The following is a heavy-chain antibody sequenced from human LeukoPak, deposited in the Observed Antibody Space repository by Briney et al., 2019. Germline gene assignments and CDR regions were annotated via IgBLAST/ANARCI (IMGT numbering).Heavy chain of an antibody. V-gene: IGHV4-38-2*02. CDR1: GYSISSGYY. CDR3: ARDDSTIFGVVITRFDY. D-gene: IGHD3-3*01. CDR2: IYHSGST. J-gene: IGHJ4*02. Sequence: SETLSPTCTVSGYSISSGYYWGWIRQPPGKGLEWIGSIYHSGSTYYNPSLKSRVTISVDTSKNQFSLKLSSVTAADTAVYYCARDDSTIFGVVITRFDYWGQGTLVTVSS.